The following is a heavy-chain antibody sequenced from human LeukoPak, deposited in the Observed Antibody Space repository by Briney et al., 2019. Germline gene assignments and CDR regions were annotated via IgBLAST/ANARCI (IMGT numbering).Heavy chain of an antibody. V-gene: IGHV3-23*01. CDR3: ARESFKALAGYLDS. CDR1: GFMFSNYS. J-gene: IGHJ4*02. CDR2: ISGSGETT. D-gene: IGHD6-19*01. Sequence: GRSLRPSSAVYGFMFSNYSTSWVRPAPGKGLEWVSGISGSGETTYYSDSEKGRFTISRDNSRNTPYLHMNSLRAEDTAVYFCARESFKALAGYLDSWGQGSLVTVSS.